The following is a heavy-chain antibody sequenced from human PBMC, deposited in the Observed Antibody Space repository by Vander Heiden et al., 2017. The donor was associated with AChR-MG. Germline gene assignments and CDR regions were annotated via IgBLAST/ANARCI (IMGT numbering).Heavy chain of an antibody. CDR1: GFTFSSYG. CDR2: IRYYGSNK. J-gene: IGHJ4*02. Sequence: QVQLVESGGGVVQPGGSRRPPCAASGFTFSSYGMHWVRQAPGKGLEWVAFIRYYGSNKYYADSVKGRFTISRDNSKNTLYLQMNSLRAEDTAVYYCAKAAQPSYYYDSSGYPIPFDYWGQGTLVTVSS. D-gene: IGHD3-22*01. V-gene: IGHV3-30*02. CDR3: AKAAQPSYYYDSSGYPIPFDY.